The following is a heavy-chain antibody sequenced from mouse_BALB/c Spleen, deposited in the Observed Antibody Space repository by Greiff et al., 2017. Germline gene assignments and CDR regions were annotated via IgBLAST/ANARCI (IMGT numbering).Heavy chain of an antibody. Sequence: EVQLQQSGTVLARPGASVKMCCKASGYTFTSYWMHWVKQRPGQGLEWIGAIYPGNSDTSYNQKFKGKAKLTAVTSTSTAYMELSSLTNEDSAVYYCTRCYGNFFDYWGQGTTLTVSS. CDR1: GYTFTSYW. CDR2: IYPGNSDT. V-gene: IGHV1-5*01. J-gene: IGHJ2*01. D-gene: IGHD2-1*01. CDR3: TRCYGNFFDY.